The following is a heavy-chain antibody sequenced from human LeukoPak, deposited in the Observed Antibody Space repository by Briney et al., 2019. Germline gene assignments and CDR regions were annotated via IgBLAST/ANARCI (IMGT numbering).Heavy chain of an antibody. CDR2: IRYDGNNK. Sequence: PGGSLRLSCAASGFTFSPCGMHWVRQAPGKGLEWVAFIRYDGNNKYYSDSVKGRFTISRDNSKNTLYLQMNSLRAEDTPVYYCYTNYFDYWGQGTLVTVSS. CDR3: YTNYFDY. J-gene: IGHJ4*02. V-gene: IGHV3-30*02. CDR1: GFTFSPCG.